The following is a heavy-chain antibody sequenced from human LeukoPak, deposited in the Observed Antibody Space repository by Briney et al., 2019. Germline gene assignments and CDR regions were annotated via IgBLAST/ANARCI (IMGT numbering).Heavy chain of an antibody. D-gene: IGHD1-26*01. CDR3: ARGLGGSRWGDAFDI. J-gene: IGHJ3*02. V-gene: IGHV1-8*01. Sequence: ASVKVSCKASGYTFTSYDINWVRQAAGQGLEWMGWMNHNRGNTSHAQKFQGRVTMTRNTSISTAYMELSSLRSEDTAVYYCARGLGGSRWGDAFDIWGQGTMVTVSS. CDR2: MNHNRGNT. CDR1: GYTFTSYD.